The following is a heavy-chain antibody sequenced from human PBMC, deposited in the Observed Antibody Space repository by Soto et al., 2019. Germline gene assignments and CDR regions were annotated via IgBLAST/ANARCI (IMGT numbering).Heavy chain of an antibody. J-gene: IGHJ4*02. V-gene: IGHV4-59*01. D-gene: IGHD1-26*01. CDR1: GGSISSFF. CDR2: IFYNGNT. CDR3: ARDRGGSYSHFDY. Sequence: PSETLSLTCSVSGGSISSFFWSWVRQPPGKGLEWIGYIFYNGNTNYNPAFEGRLTMSVDTSKNQFSLNLSSVTAADTAVYYCARDRGGSYSHFDYWGQGARVTVSS.